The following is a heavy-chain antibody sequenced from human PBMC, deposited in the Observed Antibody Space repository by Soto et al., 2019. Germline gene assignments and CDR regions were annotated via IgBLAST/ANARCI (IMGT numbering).Heavy chain of an antibody. CDR2: LYDVDGS. V-gene: IGHV3-53*01. CDR1: GRTVRGKKY. CDR3: ATWHEREHAFDV. D-gene: IGHD1-1*01. J-gene: IGHJ3*01. Sequence: DVQLVESGGGLIQPGESQRLSCAAFGRTVRGKKYVAWVRQAPGKGLEWVSALYDVDGSFYADSVTGRFTTSSDSSKTTVYLQMNDLRPDDTAVYYCATWHEREHAFDVWGQGTTVTISS.